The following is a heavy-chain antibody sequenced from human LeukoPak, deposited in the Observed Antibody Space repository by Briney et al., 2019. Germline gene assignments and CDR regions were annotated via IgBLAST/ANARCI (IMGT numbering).Heavy chain of an antibody. CDR1: GGSISSSSYY. Sequence: KPSETLSLTCTVSGGSISSSSYYWGWIRQPPGKGLEWIGSIYYSGSTYYNPSLKSRVTISVDTSKNQFSLQLSSVTAADTAVYYCARPRHSGYDFGFDYWGQGTLVTVSA. J-gene: IGHJ4*02. D-gene: IGHD5-12*01. V-gene: IGHV4-39*01. CDR3: ARPRHSGYDFGFDY. CDR2: IYYSGST.